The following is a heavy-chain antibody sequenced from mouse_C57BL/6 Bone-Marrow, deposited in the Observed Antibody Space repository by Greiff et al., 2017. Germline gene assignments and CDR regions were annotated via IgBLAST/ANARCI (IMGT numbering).Heavy chain of an antibody. Sequence: VQLQQPGAELVRPGASVKLSCTASGFNIKDDYMHWVKQRPEQGLEWIGWIDPENGDTEYASKFQGKATITVDTSSNTAYLPLSSLTSEDTAVYYCTTGTGTGVDLWGQGTTLTVSS. J-gene: IGHJ2*01. V-gene: IGHV14-4*01. CDR1: GFNIKDDY. D-gene: IGHD4-1*01. CDR3: TTGTGTGVDL. CDR2: IDPENGDT.